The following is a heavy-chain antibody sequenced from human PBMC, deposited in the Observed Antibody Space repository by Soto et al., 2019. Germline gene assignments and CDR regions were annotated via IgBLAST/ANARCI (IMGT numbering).Heavy chain of an antibody. V-gene: IGHV3-11*01. D-gene: IGHD3-10*01. J-gene: IGHJ5*02. CDR1: GFTFSDHY. CDR3: ARVRFYASGSSINWFDP. Sequence: GGSLRLSCAASGFTFSDHYMSWIRQAPGKGLEWVSYISSSGSTIYYADSVKGRFTISRDNAKNSLYLQMNSLRAEDTAVYYCARVRFYASGSSINWFDPWGQGTLVTAPQ. CDR2: ISSSGSTI.